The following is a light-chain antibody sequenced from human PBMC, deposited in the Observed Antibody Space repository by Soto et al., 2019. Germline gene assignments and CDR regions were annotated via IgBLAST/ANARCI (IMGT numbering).Light chain of an antibody. Sequence: DIQMTQSPSRLAASVGDRVTITCRASQSIGYWLAWYQQKPGKAPNLLIYAASTLETGVPSRFSGSGYGTEFTLTIASLQPDDSASYYCQQYNSFSKTFRRGTKVEIK. V-gene: IGKV1-5*01. J-gene: IGKJ4*02. CDR1: QSIGYW. CDR2: AAS. CDR3: QQYNSFSKT.